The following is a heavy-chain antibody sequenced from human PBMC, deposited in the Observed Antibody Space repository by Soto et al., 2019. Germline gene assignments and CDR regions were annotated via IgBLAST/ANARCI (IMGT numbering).Heavy chain of an antibody. Sequence: SQTLSLTCAISGDSVSSNSASWNWIRQSPSRGLGWLGRTYYRSKWYNDYAVSVKSRITINPDTSKNQFSLQLNSVTPEDTAVYYCAREPGITIFGVPSRVAFDIWGQGTMVTV. V-gene: IGHV6-1*01. D-gene: IGHD3-3*01. CDR1: GDSVSSNSAS. CDR2: TYYRSKWYN. J-gene: IGHJ3*02. CDR3: AREPGITIFGVPSRVAFDI.